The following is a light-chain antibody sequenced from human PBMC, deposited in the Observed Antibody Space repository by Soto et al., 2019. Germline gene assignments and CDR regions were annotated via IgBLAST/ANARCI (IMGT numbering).Light chain of an antibody. V-gene: IGKV3-20*01. CDR1: QSVSSSY. J-gene: IGKJ2*01. CDR2: GAS. CDR3: QQYNHWPPYT. Sequence: EIVLTQSPGTLSLSPGERATLSCRASQSVSSSYLAWYQQKPGQAPRLLIYGASSRATGIPDRFSGSGSGTEFTLTISSLQSEDFAVYYCQQYNHWPPYTFGQGTKVDIK.